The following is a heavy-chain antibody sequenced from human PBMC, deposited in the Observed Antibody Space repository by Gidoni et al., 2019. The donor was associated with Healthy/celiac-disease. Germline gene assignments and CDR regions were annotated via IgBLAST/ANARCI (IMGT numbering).Heavy chain of an antibody. CDR3: ARSSMQDILSSSCPQH. CDR2: ISYDGSNK. V-gene: IGHV3-30-3*01. J-gene: IGHJ1*01. CDR1: GFTFSSYA. Sequence: QVQLVESGGGVVQPGRSLRLSCAASGFTFSSYAMHWVRQAPGKGLEWVAVISYDGSNKYYADSVKGRFTISRDNSKNTLYLQMNSLRAEDTAVYYCARSSMQDILSSSCPQHWGQGTLVTVSS. D-gene: IGHD6-13*01.